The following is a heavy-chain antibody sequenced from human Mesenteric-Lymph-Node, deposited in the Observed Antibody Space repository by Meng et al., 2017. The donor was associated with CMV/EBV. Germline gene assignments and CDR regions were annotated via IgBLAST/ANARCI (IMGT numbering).Heavy chain of an antibody. J-gene: IGHJ3*02. CDR2: INPDNGGT. V-gene: IGHV1-2*02. Sequence: ASVKVSCKASGYTFTGYYIHWVRQAPGQGLEWMGWINPDNGGTNYAQKFQGRVTMTGDTSISTAHMELSRLKSDDTAVYYCARRVIFYGNLLSASFDTWGQGTMVTVSS. CDR3: ARRVIFYGNLLSASFDT. CDR1: GYTFTGYY. D-gene: IGHD3-10*01.